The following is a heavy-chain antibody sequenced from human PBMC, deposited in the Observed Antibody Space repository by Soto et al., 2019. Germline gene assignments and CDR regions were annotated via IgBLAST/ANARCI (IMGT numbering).Heavy chain of an antibody. CDR3: ARPGFCSSNSCLPTTDH. Sequence: GESLKISCKTSGYSFSIYWIGWVRQMPGKGLEWKGVIFPGESDTRYNPSFQGQVTISADKSSSTAYVQWSSLKASDTAMFYCARPGFCSSNSCLPTTDHWGQGTLVTVSS. D-gene: IGHD2-2*01. J-gene: IGHJ4*02. V-gene: IGHV5-51*01. CDR2: IFPGESDT. CDR1: GYSFSIYW.